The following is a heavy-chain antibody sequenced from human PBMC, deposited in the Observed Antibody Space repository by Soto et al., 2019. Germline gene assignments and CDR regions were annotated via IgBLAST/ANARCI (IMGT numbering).Heavy chain of an antibody. J-gene: IGHJ6*02. CDR3: ARDRSYYYYGMDV. CDR2: ISGSSSTI. V-gene: IGHV3-48*02. CDR1: GFTFSTYS. Sequence: GGSLRLSCAASGFTFSTYSVNWVRQAPGKGLEWVSYISGSSSTIYYADSVKGRFTVSRDNAKNSLYLQMNSLRDEDTAVYYCARDRSYYYYGMDVWGQGTTVTVSS.